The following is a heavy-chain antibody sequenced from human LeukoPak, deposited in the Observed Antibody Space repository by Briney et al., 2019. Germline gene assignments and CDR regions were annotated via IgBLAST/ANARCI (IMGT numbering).Heavy chain of an antibody. CDR3: ARGRRWTEVDY. V-gene: IGHV1-8*03. CDR1: GYTFTSYD. J-gene: IGHJ4*02. CDR2: MNPNSGNT. D-gene: IGHD3/OR15-3a*01. Sequence: VASVKVSCKASGYTFTSYDINWVRQATGQGLEWMGWMNPNSGNTGYAQKFQGRVTITRNTSISTAYMELSSLRSEDTAVYYCARGRRWTEVDYWGQGTLVTVSS.